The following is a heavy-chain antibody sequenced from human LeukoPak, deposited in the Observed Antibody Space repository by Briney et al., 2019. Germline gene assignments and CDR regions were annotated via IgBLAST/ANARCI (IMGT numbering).Heavy chain of an antibody. CDR1: GFTFSSYG. CDR3: AKPYSGSYKYYFDY. D-gene: IGHD1-26*01. V-gene: IGHV3-33*06. Sequence: GRSLRLSCAASGFTFSSYGMHWVRQAPGKGLEWVAVIWYDGSNKYYADSVKGRFTISRDNSKNTLYLQMNSLRAEDTAVYYCAKPYSGSYKYYFDYWGQGTLVIVSS. CDR2: IWYDGSNK. J-gene: IGHJ4*02.